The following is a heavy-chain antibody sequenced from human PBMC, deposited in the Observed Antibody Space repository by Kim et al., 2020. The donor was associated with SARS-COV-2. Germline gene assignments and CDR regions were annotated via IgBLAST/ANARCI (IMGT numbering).Heavy chain of an antibody. D-gene: IGHD3-16*01. CDR1: GFNFRNYF. J-gene: IGHJ2*01. V-gene: IGHV3-74*01. Sequence: GGSLRLSCAASGFNFRNYFMNWVRQAPGKGPVWMSRITDSGRTQSYADSVKGRFTTYRDNTRNTLYLEMTSLRGEETAIYYCARDGGFTNPDWYFYLCGRGILVTVSS. CDR2: ITDSGRTQ. CDR3: ARDGGFTNPDWYFYL.